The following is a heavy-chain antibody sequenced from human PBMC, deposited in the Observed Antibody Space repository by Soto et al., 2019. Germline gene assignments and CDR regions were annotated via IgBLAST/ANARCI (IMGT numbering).Heavy chain of an antibody. CDR2: IYYSGRT. Sequence: SXTLSLTXTXXXXXXXXXTYYWGXXXQAPGKGLEWIASIYYSGRTHNNPALKSRVTMSVDTYTNQFSLKMNAVTAADTAVYYCTRHEGGAAADRPLDYWGQGTLVT. V-gene: IGHV4-39*01. CDR3: TRHEGGAAADRPLDY. CDR1: XXXXXXXTYY. J-gene: IGHJ4*02. D-gene: IGHD6-13*01.